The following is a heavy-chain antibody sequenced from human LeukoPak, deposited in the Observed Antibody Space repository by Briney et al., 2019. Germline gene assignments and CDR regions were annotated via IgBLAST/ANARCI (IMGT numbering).Heavy chain of an antibody. CDR3: ARHKYYFDY. V-gene: IGHV4-39*01. CDR2: INYSGST. Sequence: SETLSLTCTVSGGSISSSSYYWGWIRQPPGKGLEWIGSINYSGSTYYNPSLKSRVTISVDTSKNQFSLKLSSVTAADTAVYYCARHKYYFDYWGQGTLVTVSS. CDR1: GGSISSSSYY. J-gene: IGHJ4*02.